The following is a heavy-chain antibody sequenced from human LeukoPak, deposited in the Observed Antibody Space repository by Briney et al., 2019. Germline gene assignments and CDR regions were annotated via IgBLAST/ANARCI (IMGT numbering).Heavy chain of an antibody. D-gene: IGHD6-13*01. V-gene: IGHV4-34*01. CDR2: INHSGST. J-gene: IGHJ4*02. Sequence: LSETLSLTCAVYGGSFSGYYWSWIRQPPGKGLEWIGEINHSGSTNYNPSLKSRVTISVDTSKNQSSLKLSSVTAADTAVYYCARGCGSSWYNFDYWGQGTLVTVSS. CDR3: ARGCGSSWYNFDY. CDR1: GGSFSGYY.